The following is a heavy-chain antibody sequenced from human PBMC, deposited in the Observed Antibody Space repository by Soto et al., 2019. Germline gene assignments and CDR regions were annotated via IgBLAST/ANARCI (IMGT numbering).Heavy chain of an antibody. J-gene: IGHJ3*02. V-gene: IGHV3-30-3*01. Sequence: PGGSLRLSCAASGFTFSSYAMHWVRQAPGKGLEWVAVISYDGSNKYYADSVKGRFTISRDNSKNTLYLQMNSLRAEDTAVYYCARDLRYFDWSPDDAFDIWGQGTMVTVSS. D-gene: IGHD3-9*01. CDR3: ARDLRYFDWSPDDAFDI. CDR2: ISYDGSNK. CDR1: GFTFSSYA.